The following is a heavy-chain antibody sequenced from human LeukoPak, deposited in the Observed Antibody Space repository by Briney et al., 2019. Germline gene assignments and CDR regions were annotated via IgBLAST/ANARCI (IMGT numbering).Heavy chain of an antibody. J-gene: IGHJ6*02. V-gene: IGHV4-31*11. Sequence: SETLPLTCVFSRGSIICDAYYCRWIRPPPGKGLAWVGYSPYSGSTYYNPSLKSRVTISVDTSKNQFSLKLSSVTAADTAVYYCARGSIVVVPAASYYGMDVWGQGTTVTVSS. D-gene: IGHD2-2*01. CDR1: RGSIICDAYY. CDR3: ARGSIVVVPAASYYGMDV. CDR2: SPYSGST.